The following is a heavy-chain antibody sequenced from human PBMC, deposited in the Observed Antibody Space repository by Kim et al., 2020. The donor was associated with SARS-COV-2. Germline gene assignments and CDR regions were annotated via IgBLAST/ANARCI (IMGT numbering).Heavy chain of an antibody. D-gene: IGHD3-10*01. CDR1: GFTFSNAW. J-gene: IGHJ4*02. CDR2: IKSKTDDGTT. CDR3: TTQTFGELSNPFDY. Sequence: GGSLRLSCAASGFTFSNAWMSWVRQAPGKGLEWVGRIKSKTDDGTTDYAAPVKGRFTISRDDSKNTLYLQMNSLKTEDTAVYYCTTQTFGELSNPFDYWGQGTLVTVSS. V-gene: IGHV3-15*01.